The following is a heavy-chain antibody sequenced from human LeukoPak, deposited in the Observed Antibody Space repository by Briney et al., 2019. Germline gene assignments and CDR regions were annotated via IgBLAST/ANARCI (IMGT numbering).Heavy chain of an antibody. D-gene: IGHD3-22*01. J-gene: IGHJ4*02. CDR2: FDPEDGET. CDR3: ATAPYYYDSSGYSED. CDR1: GYTLTELS. V-gene: IGHV1-24*01. Sequence: GASVKVSCKVSGYTLTELSMHWVRQAPGKGLEWMGGFDPEDGETIYAQKFQGRVTMTEDTSTDTAYMELSSLRSEDTAVYYCATAPYYYDSSGYSEDWGQGTLVTVSS.